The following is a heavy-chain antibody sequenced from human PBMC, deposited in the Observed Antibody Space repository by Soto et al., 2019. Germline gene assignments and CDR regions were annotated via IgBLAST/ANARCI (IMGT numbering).Heavy chain of an antibody. D-gene: IGHD6-13*01. J-gene: IGHJ3*02. CDR3: AKSQQLRRRIDAFDI. CDR1: GFTFSSYG. V-gene: IGHV3-30*18. Sequence: GGSLRLSCAASGFTFSSYGMHWVRQAPGKGLEWVAVISYDGSNKYYADSVKGRFTISRDNSKNTLYLQMNSLRAEDTAVYYCAKSQQLRRRIDAFDIWGQGTMVTVSS. CDR2: ISYDGSNK.